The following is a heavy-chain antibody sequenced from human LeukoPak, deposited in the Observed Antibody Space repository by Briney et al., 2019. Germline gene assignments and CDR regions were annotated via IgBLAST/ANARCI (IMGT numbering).Heavy chain of an antibody. J-gene: IGHJ4*02. CDR2: ISGSGIST. CDR3: ASHCSSTRCYYY. Sequence: GGSLRLSCAGSGFTFSNYAMSWVRQAPGKGLDWVSAISGSGISTYYADSVKGRFTISRDNSKNTLYLQMNSLRAEDTAIYYCASHCSSTRCYYYWGQGTLVTVSS. V-gene: IGHV3-23*01. D-gene: IGHD2-2*01. CDR1: GFTFSNYA.